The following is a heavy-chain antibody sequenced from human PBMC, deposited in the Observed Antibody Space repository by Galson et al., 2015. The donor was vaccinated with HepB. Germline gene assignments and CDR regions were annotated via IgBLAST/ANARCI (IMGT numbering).Heavy chain of an antibody. CDR3: AKVGVWFGELFCDY. D-gene: IGHD3-10*01. CDR1: GFTSSTYG. CDR2: ISHDGSTN. V-gene: IGHV3-30*18. J-gene: IGHJ4*02. Sequence: SLRLSCAASGFTSSTYGMHWVRQAPGKGLEWVAVISHDGSTNYYADSVKGRFTISRDNSKNTLYLQMNSLRAEDTAVYYCAKVGVWFGELFCDYGGQGTLVTVSS.